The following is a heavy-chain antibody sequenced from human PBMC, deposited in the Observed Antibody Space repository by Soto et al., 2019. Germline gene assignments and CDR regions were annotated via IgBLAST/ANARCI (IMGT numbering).Heavy chain of an antibody. V-gene: IGHV3-7*03. D-gene: IGHD5-12*01. J-gene: IGHJ4*02. CDR3: VRERYSCPF. CDR2: IKQDGSEK. Sequence: PGGSLRLSCAASGFTFTTYWMSWVRQAPGKGLEWVANIKQDGSEKYYVDSVKGRFTISRDNAKNSLYLQMNSLRAEDAAVYYCVRERYSCPFWGRGTLVTVSS. CDR1: GFTFTTYW.